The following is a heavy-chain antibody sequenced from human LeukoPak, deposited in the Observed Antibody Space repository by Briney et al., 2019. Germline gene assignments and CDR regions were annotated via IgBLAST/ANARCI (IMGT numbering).Heavy chain of an antibody. J-gene: IGHJ4*02. V-gene: IGHV3-23*01. CDR3: GKTGDILTGYYIDY. Sequence: PGGSLRLSCAASGFTFSSYAMSWVRQAPGKGLEWVSAISGSGGSTYYADSVKGRFTISRDNSKNTLYLQMNSLRAEDTAVYYCGKTGDILTGYYIDYWGQGTLVTVSS. CDR2: ISGSGGST. D-gene: IGHD3-9*01. CDR1: GFTFSSYA.